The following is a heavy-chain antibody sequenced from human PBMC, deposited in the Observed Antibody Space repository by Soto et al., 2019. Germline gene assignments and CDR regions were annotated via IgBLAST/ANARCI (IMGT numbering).Heavy chain of an antibody. J-gene: IGHJ6*02. D-gene: IGHD3-10*01. CDR2: IYWDDDK. CDR3: AHIEWFGESLSGGMDV. CDR1: GFSLSTSGVG. Sequence: QITLKESGPTLVKPTQTLTLTCTFSGFSLSTSGVGVGWVRQPPGKALEWLALIYWDDDKHYRPSLRRRITITKDTPKNQVVLRMTNMDPVDTATYYCAHIEWFGESLSGGMDVWGQGTTVSVSS. V-gene: IGHV2-5*02.